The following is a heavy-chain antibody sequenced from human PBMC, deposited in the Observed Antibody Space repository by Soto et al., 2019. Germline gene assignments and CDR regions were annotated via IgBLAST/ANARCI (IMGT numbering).Heavy chain of an antibody. V-gene: IGHV4-59*12. CDR3: ARERYTNYALDV. J-gene: IGHJ6*02. Sequence: SETLSLTCTVSGGSISSYYWSWIRQPPGKGLEWIGYIYYSGSTNYNPSLKSRVTISVDTSKNQFSLKLSSVTAADTAVFYCARERYTNYALDVWGQGTTVTVSS. CDR2: IYYSGST. CDR1: GGSISSYY. D-gene: IGHD5-18*01.